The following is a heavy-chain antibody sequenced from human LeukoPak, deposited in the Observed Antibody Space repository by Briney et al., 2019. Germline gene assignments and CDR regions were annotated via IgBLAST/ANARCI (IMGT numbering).Heavy chain of an antibody. Sequence: PSETLSLTCTVSGGSINSYYWSWIRQPAGKGLEWIGRIYSSGSTNYNPSLKSRVSMSEDTSKNQFSLKLTSVTAADTAVYYCARGGKATVVTMWGQGILVTVSS. J-gene: IGHJ4*02. CDR1: GGSINSYY. D-gene: IGHD4-23*01. V-gene: IGHV4-4*07. CDR2: IYSSGST. CDR3: ARGGKATVVTM.